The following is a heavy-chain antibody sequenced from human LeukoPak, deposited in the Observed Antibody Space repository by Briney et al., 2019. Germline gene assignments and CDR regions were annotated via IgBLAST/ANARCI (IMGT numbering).Heavy chain of an antibody. CDR1: GFTFDDYG. CDR3: ATAAGSNYYYYMDV. J-gene: IGHJ6*03. Sequence: GGSLRLSCAASGFTFDDYGMSWVRNAPGKGQGWVSGVNWNGGSTGYADSLKGRFTTSRDNAKNSLYLQMNSLRAEDTALYYCATAAGSNYYYYMDVWGKGTTVTVSS. D-gene: IGHD6-13*01. V-gene: IGHV3-20*04. CDR2: VNWNGGST.